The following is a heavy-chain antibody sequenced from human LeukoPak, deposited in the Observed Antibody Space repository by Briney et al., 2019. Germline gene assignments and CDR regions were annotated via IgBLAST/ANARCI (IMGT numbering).Heavy chain of an antibody. CDR3: ARGGSNWYNAYFDY. V-gene: IGHV3-74*01. CDR1: GFTFSSYW. CDR2: ITGDGSTT. Sequence: GGSLRLSCAASGFTFSSYWMHWVRQAPGKGLVWVSRITGDGSTTSYADSVKGRFTISRDNSKNTLYLQMDSLRVEDTAVYYCARGGSNWYNAYFDYWGQGTLVTVSS. D-gene: IGHD1/OR15-1a*01. J-gene: IGHJ4*02.